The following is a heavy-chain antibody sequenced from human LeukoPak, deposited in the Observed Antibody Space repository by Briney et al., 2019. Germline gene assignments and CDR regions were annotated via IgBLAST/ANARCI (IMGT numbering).Heavy chain of an antibody. J-gene: IGHJ6*03. D-gene: IGHD3-9*01. CDR1: GGSFSGYY. CDR3: ARSNTIYYYYMDV. V-gene: IGHV4-34*01. Sequence: KPSETLSLTCAVYGGSFSGYYWSWIRQPPGKGLEWIGEINHSGSTNYNPSLKSRVTISVDTSKNQFSLKLSSVTAADTAVYYCARSNTIYYYYMDVWGKGTTVTVSS. CDR2: INHSGST.